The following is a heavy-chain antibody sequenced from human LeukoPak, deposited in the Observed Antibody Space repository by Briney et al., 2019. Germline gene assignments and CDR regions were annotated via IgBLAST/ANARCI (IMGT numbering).Heavy chain of an antibody. J-gene: IGHJ4*02. CDR3: AKHNRSSPPYY. Sequence: SETLSLTCTVSDDSISSNSYYWDWIRQPPGKGLEWIACIHYSGTTYYNPSLRSRVTISVDTSKNQFSLRLASVTAADTAVYYCAKHNRSSPPYYWGQGTLVTVSS. V-gene: IGHV4-39*01. CDR1: DDSISSNSYY. CDR2: IHYSGTT. D-gene: IGHD6-6*01.